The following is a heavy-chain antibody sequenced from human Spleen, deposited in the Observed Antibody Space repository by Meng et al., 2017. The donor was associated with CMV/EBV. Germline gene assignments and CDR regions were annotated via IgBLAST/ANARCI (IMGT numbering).Heavy chain of an antibody. D-gene: IGHD6-13*01. V-gene: IGHV3-43*01. CDR2: ISWDGDNT. J-gene: IGHJ4*02. Sequence: GESLKISCTGFGFTFDDYTMHWVRQAPGKGLEWVSLISWDGDNTYYADSVKGRFAISRDNSKSSLYPQMNGLRREDTALYYCAKDLMGSSWFNSGFDSWGQGTLVTVSS. CDR3: AKDLMGSSWFNSGFDS. CDR1: GFTFDDYT.